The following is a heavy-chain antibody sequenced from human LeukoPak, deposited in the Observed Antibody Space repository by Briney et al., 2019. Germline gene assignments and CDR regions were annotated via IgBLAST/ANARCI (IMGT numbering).Heavy chain of an antibody. V-gene: IGHV4-4*07. CDR2: IYTSGST. CDR3: ARDLPTYYYGSGSYYDY. J-gene: IGHJ4*02. D-gene: IGHD3-10*01. Sequence: SETLSLTCAVYGGSFSGYYWSWIRQPAGKGLEWIGRIYTSGSTNYNPSLKSRVTISVDTSKNQFSLKLSSVTAADTAVYYCARDLPTYYYGSGSYYDYWGQGTPVTASS. CDR1: GGSFSGYY.